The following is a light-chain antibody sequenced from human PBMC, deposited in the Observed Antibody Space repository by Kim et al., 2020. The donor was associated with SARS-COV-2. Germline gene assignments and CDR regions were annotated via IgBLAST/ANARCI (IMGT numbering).Light chain of an antibody. CDR3: SSYAGSNNLV. CDR2: EVS. CDR1: SSGVGGYNY. Sequence: GQSVPISGTGTSSGVGGYNYVSWYQQHPGKAPKLMIYEVSKRPSGVPDRFSGSKSGNTASLTVSGLQAEDEADYYCSSYAGSNNLVFGGGTQLTVL. V-gene: IGLV2-8*01. J-gene: IGLJ2*01.